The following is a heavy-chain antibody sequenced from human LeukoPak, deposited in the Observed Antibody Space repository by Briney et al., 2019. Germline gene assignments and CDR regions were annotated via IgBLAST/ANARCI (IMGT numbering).Heavy chain of an antibody. CDR2: ISTSSSYI. CDR3: ARGGAHVGHLWFLMDV. J-gene: IGHJ6*03. D-gene: IGHD3-10*01. V-gene: IGHV3-21*01. CDR1: GCTFSTYS. Sequence: GGSLRLSCAASGCTFSTYSMNWVRQAPGKGLEWVSSISTSSSYIYYADSVNGRFAISRDNANNSLYVQMNSLGAEDPAVYYCARGGAHVGHLWFLMDVWGKGTTVTVSS.